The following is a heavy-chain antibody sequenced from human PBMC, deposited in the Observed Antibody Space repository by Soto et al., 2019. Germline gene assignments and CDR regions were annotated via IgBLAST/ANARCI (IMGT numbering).Heavy chain of an antibody. D-gene: IGHD3-3*01. CDR2: MNPNSGNT. Sequence: ASVKVSCKXSGYTFTSYDINWVRQATGQGLEWMGWMNPNSGNTGYAQKFQGRVTMTRNTSISTAYMELSSLRSEDTAVYYCARRAYPALRFLEWYPIDYWGQGTLVTVSS. CDR1: GYTFTSYD. V-gene: IGHV1-8*01. J-gene: IGHJ4*02. CDR3: ARRAYPALRFLEWYPIDY.